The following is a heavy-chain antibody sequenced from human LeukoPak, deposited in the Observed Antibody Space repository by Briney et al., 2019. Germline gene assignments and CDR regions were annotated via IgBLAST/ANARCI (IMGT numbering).Heavy chain of an antibody. Sequence: SETLSLTCAVSGGSISSSNWWSWVRQPPGKGLEWIGEIYHSGSTNYNPSLKSRVTISVDKSKNQFSLKLSSVTAADTAVYYCARGVSYCGGDCYSALYYYYYYMDVWGKGTTVTVSS. CDR2: IYHSGST. CDR1: GGSISSSNW. V-gene: IGHV4-4*02. CDR3: ARGVSYCGGDCYSALYYYYYYMDV. D-gene: IGHD2-21*02. J-gene: IGHJ6*03.